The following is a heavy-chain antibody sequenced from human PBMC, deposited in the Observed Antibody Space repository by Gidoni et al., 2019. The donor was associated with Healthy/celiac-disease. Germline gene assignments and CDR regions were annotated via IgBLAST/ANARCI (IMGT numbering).Heavy chain of an antibody. CDR3: ARGMGIAAADAQLDY. CDR1: GGTFSSYT. CDR2: IIPILGIA. Sequence: QVQLVQSGAEVTKLGCPVMVSCKASGGTFSSYTMSWVRQAQGQGLEWMGRIIPILGIANCAQKFQGRVTITADKSASTAYMELSSLRSEDTAVYYCARGMGIAAADAQLDYWGQGTLVTVSS. J-gene: IGHJ4*02. D-gene: IGHD6-13*01. V-gene: IGHV1-69*02.